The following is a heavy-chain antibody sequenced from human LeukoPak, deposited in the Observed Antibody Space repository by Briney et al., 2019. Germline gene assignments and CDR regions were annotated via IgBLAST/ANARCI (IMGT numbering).Heavy chain of an antibody. V-gene: IGHV3-7*01. CDR3: ARVQPLEWLTHSFDY. CDR2: IKQDGSEK. CDR1: GFTFSSYW. Sequence: PGGSLRLSCAASGFTFSSYWMSWVHQAPGKGLEWVANIKQDGSEKYYVDSVKGRFTISRDNAKNSLYLQMNSLRAEDTAVYYCARVQPLEWLTHSFDYWGQGTLVTVSS. J-gene: IGHJ4*02. D-gene: IGHD3-3*01.